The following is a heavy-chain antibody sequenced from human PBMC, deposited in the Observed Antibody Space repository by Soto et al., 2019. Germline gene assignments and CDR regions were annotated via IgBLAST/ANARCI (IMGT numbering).Heavy chain of an antibody. CDR3: ARVTTVVNFGYYGMDV. V-gene: IGHV1-3*01. CDR2: INAGNGNT. D-gene: IGHD4-17*01. CDR1: GYTFTSYA. J-gene: IGHJ6*02. Sequence: ASVKVSCKASGYTFTSYAMHWVRQAPGQRLEWMGWINAGNGNTKYSQKFQGRVTITRDTSASTAYMELSSLRSEDTAVYYCARVTTVVNFGYYGMDVWGQGTTVTVSS.